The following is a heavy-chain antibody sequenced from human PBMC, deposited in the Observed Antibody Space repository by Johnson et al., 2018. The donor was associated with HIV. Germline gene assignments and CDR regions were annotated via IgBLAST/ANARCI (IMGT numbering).Heavy chain of an antibody. D-gene: IGHD4-23*01. CDR3: ASGEDYGGNYGAFDI. CDR2: ISSSGSTI. CDR1: GFTFSSYG. J-gene: IGHJ3*02. V-gene: IGHV3-48*01. Sequence: VQLVESGGGVVQPGGSLRLSCAASGFTFSSYGMHWVRQAPGKGLEWVSYISSSGSTIYYADSVKGRFTISRDNSKNTLYLQMNSLRAEDTAVYYCASGEDYGGNYGAFDIWGQGTMVTVSS.